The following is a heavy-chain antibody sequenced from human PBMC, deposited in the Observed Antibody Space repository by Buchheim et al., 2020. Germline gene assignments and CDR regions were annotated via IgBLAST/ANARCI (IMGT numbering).Heavy chain of an antibody. CDR3: ARVRYCSSTSCRAREGWFDP. CDR2: ISSSSSYI. CDR1: GFTFSSYS. D-gene: IGHD2-2*01. Sequence: EVQLVESGGGLVKPGGSLRLSCAASGFTFSSYSMNWVRQAPGKGLEWVSSISSSSSYIYYADSVKGRFTISRDNATNSLYLQMNSLRAEDTAVYYCARVRYCSSTSCRAREGWFDPWGQGTL. V-gene: IGHV3-21*01. J-gene: IGHJ5*02.